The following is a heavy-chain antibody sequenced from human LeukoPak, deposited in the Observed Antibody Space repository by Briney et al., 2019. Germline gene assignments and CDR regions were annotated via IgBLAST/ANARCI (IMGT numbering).Heavy chain of an antibody. CDR2: ISYDGSNK. CDR3: ARTGYDYVWGSYRPYYFDY. CDR1: GFTFSSYA. D-gene: IGHD3-16*02. Sequence: GGSLRLSCAASGFTFSSYAMHWVRQAPGKGLEWVAVISYDGSNKYYADSVKGRFTISRDNSKNTLYLQMNSLRAEDTAVYYCARTGYDYVWGSYRPYYFDYWGQGTLVTVSS. J-gene: IGHJ4*02. V-gene: IGHV3-30*01.